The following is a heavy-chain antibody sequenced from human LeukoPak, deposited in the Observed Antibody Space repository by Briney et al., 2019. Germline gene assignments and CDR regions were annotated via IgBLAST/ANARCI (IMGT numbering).Heavy chain of an antibody. J-gene: IGHJ4*02. Sequence: GGSLRLSCEASGFTFSSYAMTWVRQAPGMGLEWVSSISGSGYYTYYTDSVQGRFTISRDNSKNTLYLKMDSLRAEDTAIYYCAKDGQPSTRSYLCTNGICYQDYWGQGTLVTVSS. CDR2: ISGSGYYT. D-gene: IGHD2-8*01. CDR1: GFTFSSYA. V-gene: IGHV3-23*01. CDR3: AKDGQPSTRSYLCTNGICYQDY.